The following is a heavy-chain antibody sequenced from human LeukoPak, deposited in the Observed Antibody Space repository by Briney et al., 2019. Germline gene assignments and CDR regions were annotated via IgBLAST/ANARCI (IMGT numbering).Heavy chain of an antibody. CDR1: GYTFTRYY. CDR2: INPNSGGT. Sequence: ASVKVSCKASGYTFTRYYMHWVRQAPGQGLECMGWINPNSGGTNYAQKFQGWVTMTRDTSISTAYMELSRLRSDDTAVYYCARGEVPAALYGMDVWGKGTTVTVSS. CDR3: ARGEVPAALYGMDV. D-gene: IGHD2-2*01. J-gene: IGHJ6*04. V-gene: IGHV1-2*04.